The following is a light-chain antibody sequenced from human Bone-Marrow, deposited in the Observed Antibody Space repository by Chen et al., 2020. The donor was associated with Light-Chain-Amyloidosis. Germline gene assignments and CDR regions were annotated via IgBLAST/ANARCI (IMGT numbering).Light chain of an antibody. V-gene: IGKV3-20*01. CDR1: QTISSNY. CDR3: QQYGTSPLT. CDR2: GSS. Sequence: EIVLTQSPGTLSLSPGEGANLSCRASQTISSNYLTWYQQKFGQAPRLLIYGSSSRATRIPDRFTGSGSGTDFTLTITRLEPEDFAMYDCQQYGTSPLTFGGGTKVEI. J-gene: IGKJ4*01.